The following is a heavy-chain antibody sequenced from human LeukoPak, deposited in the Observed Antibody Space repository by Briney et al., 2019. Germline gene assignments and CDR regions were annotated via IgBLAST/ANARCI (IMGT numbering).Heavy chain of an antibody. CDR1: GDSSTNSIYY. Sequence: SETLSLTCSVSGDSSTNSIYYWAWIRQPPGRGLEWIGSIDYSGSTYYNPSLKSRATISIDTSKIQFSLKLSSVTAADTAVYYCARNTGAYSSSWNYWGQGTLVTVSS. D-gene: IGHD6-13*01. V-gene: IGHV4-39*07. CDR3: ARNTGAYSSSWNY. CDR2: IDYSGST. J-gene: IGHJ4*02.